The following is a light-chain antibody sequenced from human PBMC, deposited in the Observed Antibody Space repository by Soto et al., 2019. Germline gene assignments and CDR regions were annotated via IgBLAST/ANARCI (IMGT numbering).Light chain of an antibody. CDR1: QGIRND. CDR3: LQDYNYPHT. V-gene: IGKV1-6*01. Sequence: AIHMTQSPSSLSASVGDRFTITCLASQGIRNDLGWYQQKPGKAPKLLIYAASSLQSGVPSRFSSSGSGTDFTLTISSLQPEDFATYYCLQDYNYPHTFGGGTKVDIK. J-gene: IGKJ4*01. CDR2: AAS.